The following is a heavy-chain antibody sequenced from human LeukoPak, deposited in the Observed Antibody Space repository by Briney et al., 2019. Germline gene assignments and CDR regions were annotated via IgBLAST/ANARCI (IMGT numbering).Heavy chain of an antibody. CDR1: GFTFSSYE. J-gene: IGHJ5*02. CDR3: ARAGSGRSPDWFDP. Sequence: GGSLRLSCAASGFTFSSYEMNWVRQAPGKGLEWVLYISSSGSTIYYADSVKGRFTISRDNAKNSLYLQMNSLRAEDTAVYYCARAGSGRSPDWFDPWGQGTLVTVSS. D-gene: IGHD1-26*01. V-gene: IGHV3-48*03. CDR2: ISSSGSTI.